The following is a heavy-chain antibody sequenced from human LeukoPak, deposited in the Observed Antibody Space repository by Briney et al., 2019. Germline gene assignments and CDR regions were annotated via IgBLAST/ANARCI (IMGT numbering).Heavy chain of an antibody. CDR2: INHSGST. Sequence: PSETLTLTCAVYGGSFSGYYWSWIRQPPGKGLEWIGEINHSGSTNYNPSLKSRVTISVDTSKNQFSLKLSSVPAADTAVYYCARVYNWNWSWFDPWGQGTLVTVSS. CDR1: GGSFSGYY. J-gene: IGHJ5*02. CDR3: ARVYNWNWSWFDP. D-gene: IGHD1-7*01. V-gene: IGHV4-34*01.